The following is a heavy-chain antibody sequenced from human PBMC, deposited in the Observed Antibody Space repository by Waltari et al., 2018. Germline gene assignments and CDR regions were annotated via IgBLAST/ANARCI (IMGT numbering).Heavy chain of an antibody. D-gene: IGHD3-3*01. J-gene: IGHJ6*02. CDR1: ASTFTSTP. CDR2: IIPMNNKA. V-gene: IGHV1-69*05. Sequence: QVQLVQSGAELKKPGSSVRVSCTASASTFTSTPISWGRQAPGQGLELMEGIIPMNNKAKYAQKFQGRVTIITDESTTTTYMDLSGLRSEDSAVYYCASRDTSRSGYYYYGMDVWGQGTTVIVSS. CDR3: ASRDTSRSGYYYYGMDV.